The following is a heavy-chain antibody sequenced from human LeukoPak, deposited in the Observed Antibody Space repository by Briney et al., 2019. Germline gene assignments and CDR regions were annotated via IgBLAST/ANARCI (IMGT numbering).Heavy chain of an antibody. D-gene: IGHD2-2*01. CDR1: GGTFSSYA. CDR2: IIPIFGTA. J-gene: IGHJ3*02. Sequence: ASVKVSCRASGGTFSSYAISWVRQAPGQGLEWMGGIIPIFGTANYAQKFQGRVTITTDESTSTAYMELSSLRSEDTAVYYCARVPAARRHAFDIWGQGTMVTVSS. CDR3: ARVPAARRHAFDI. V-gene: IGHV1-69*05.